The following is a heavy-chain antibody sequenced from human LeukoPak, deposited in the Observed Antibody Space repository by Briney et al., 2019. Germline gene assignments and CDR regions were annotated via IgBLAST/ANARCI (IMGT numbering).Heavy chain of an antibody. J-gene: IGHJ4*02. CDR1: GGTFSDYA. D-gene: IGHD6-6*01. V-gene: IGHV1-18*01. Sequence: WASVKVSCKASGGTFSDYALNWVRQAPGQGLEWMGWISAYKGNRNYAKKFQGRVTMTTDTSTSTAYMELSRLRSDDTAVYYCARDKTSSSSSLDYWGQGTLVTVSS. CDR2: ISAYKGNR. CDR3: ARDKTSSSSSLDY.